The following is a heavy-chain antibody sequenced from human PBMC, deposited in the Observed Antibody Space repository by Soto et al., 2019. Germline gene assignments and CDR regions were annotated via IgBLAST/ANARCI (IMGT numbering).Heavy chain of an antibody. Sequence: PGGSLRLSCAVSGFRFSDYAMAWVRQAPGKGLEYVSSITGSGADTYYAQSVRGRFTISRDNSKNTLYLQMNSLRAEDTAVYYCAKVEGTSSLLGGKTIQDNWFDPWGQGTLVTVSS. CDR1: GFRFSDYA. CDR3: AKVEGTSSLLGGKTIQDNWFDP. CDR2: ITGSGADT. J-gene: IGHJ5*02. V-gene: IGHV3-23*01. D-gene: IGHD2-2*01.